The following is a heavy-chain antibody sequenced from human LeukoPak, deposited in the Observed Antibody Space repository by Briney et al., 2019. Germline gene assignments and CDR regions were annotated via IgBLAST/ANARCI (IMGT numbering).Heavy chain of an antibody. CDR3: AREGVVVSAAVDY. J-gene: IGHJ4*02. CDR2: IYSGGST. V-gene: IGHV3-66*01. CDR1: GFTVSGDY. D-gene: IGHD2-2*01. Sequence: PGGSLRLSCAVSGFTVSGDYMSWVRQAPGKGLEWVSVIYSGGSTYYADSVKGRFTISRDNSKNTLYLQMNSLRAEDTAVYYCAREGVVVSAAVDYWGQGTLVTVSS.